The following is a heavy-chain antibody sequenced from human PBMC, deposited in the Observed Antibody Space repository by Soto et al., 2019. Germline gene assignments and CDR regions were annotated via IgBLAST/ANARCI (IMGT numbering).Heavy chain of an antibody. CDR3: ARAFCGGDCFDNIVYYLYGMDL. V-gene: IGHV1-69*01. Sequence: SVKGAWKAAGGALSRYVSSWGRKTPGQGLEWMGGIIPIFGTANYAQKFQGRVTITADESTSTVYMELSSLTSKDTAMYFCARAFCGGDCFDNIVYYLYGMDLWGQGTTVTVSS. CDR2: IIPIFGTA. J-gene: IGHJ6*02. CDR1: GGALSRYV. D-gene: IGHD2-21*02.